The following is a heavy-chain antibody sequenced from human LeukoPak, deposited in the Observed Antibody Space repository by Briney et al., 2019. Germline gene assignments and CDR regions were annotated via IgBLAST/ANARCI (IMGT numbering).Heavy chain of an antibody. J-gene: IGHJ5*02. Sequence: SETLSLTCTVSTDSFSSYYWTWIRQPPGKGLEWIGYVFYSGSTKYNPSLKSRVTISADTSKKQVSLKVSSVPAADTAMYYCARVVDGVYGSWIDPWGQGTLVTVPS. CDR1: TDSFSSYY. CDR3: ARVVDGVYGSWIDP. CDR2: VFYSGST. D-gene: IGHD3-10*01. V-gene: IGHV4-59*01.